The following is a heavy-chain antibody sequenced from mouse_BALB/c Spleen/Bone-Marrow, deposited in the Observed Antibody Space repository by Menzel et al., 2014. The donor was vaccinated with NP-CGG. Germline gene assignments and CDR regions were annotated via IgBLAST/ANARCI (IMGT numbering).Heavy chain of an antibody. CDR2: IDPSYGGT. CDR1: GYSFTDYN. D-gene: IGHD2-3*01. Sequence: QLQESGPELEKPGASVKMSCKASGYSFTDYNMNWVKPSNGKSLEWIGNIDPSYGGTTYNQKFKGKATLTVDKSSSTVYMQLKSLTSEDSAVYYCARGHDGYRTWFAYWGQGTLVTVSA. J-gene: IGHJ3*01. V-gene: IGHV1-39*01. CDR3: ARGHDGYRTWFAY.